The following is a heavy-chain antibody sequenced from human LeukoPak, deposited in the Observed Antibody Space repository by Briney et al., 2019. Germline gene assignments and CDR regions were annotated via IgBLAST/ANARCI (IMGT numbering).Heavy chain of an antibody. J-gene: IGHJ6*03. Sequence: PGGSLRLSCAASGFTFSSYSMNWVRQAPGKGLEWVSSISSSSSYIYYADSVKGRFTISRDNAKNSLYLQMNSLRAEDTAVYYCARDINYYDSSGQGYYYYMDVWGKGTTVTVSS. D-gene: IGHD3-22*01. CDR2: ISSSSSYI. CDR3: ARDINYYDSSGQGYYYYMDV. V-gene: IGHV3-21*01. CDR1: GFTFSSYS.